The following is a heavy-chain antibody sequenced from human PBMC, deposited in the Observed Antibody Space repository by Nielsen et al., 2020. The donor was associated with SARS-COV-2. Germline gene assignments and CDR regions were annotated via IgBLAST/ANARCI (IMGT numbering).Heavy chain of an antibody. J-gene: IGHJ3*02. D-gene: IGHD6-19*01. CDR3: ARESVTGTDAFDI. V-gene: IGHV3-48*04. Sequence: GESLKISCTASGFSFSLYSMNWVRQAPGKGLEWISHITNSGNSIYYADSVKGRFTISRDNAENSLSLQMNSLRAEDTAVYYCARESVTGTDAFDIWGQGTVVTVSS. CDR2: ITNSGNSI. CDR1: GFSFSLYS.